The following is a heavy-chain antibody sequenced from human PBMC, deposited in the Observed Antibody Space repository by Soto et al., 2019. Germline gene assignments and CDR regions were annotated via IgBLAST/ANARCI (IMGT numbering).Heavy chain of an antibody. D-gene: IGHD3-3*01. Sequence: SETLSLTCAVYGGSFSGYYWSWIRQPPGKGLEWIGEINHSGSTNYNPSLKSRVTISVDTSKNQFSLKLSSVTAADTAVYYCARGGGYYDFWSGYYKRGNWFDPWGQGTLVTVSS. J-gene: IGHJ5*02. CDR1: GGSFSGYY. CDR2: INHSGST. CDR3: ARGGGYYDFWSGYYKRGNWFDP. V-gene: IGHV4-34*01.